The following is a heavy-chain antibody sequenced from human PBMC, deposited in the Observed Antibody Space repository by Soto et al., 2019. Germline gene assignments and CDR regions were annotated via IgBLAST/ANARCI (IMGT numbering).Heavy chain of an antibody. D-gene: IGHD2-2*01. Sequence: VQLEQSGPELKKPGASVRVSCKASGYNFTSYGITWLRQAPGQGLEWMAWIDTHNGNTNHAYRLQARVTMTTDTSTTTAYMELRGLRSDDTAVDYCARYLPDALGAFDIWGQGTMVTVSS. CDR2: IDTHNGNT. CDR3: ARYLPDALGAFDI. CDR1: GYNFTSYG. V-gene: IGHV1-18*01. J-gene: IGHJ3*02.